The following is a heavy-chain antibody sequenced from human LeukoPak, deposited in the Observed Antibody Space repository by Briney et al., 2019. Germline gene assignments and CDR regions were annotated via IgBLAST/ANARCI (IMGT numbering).Heavy chain of an antibody. D-gene: IGHD4-23*01. CDR1: GGSISSYY. CDR3: AREAHGGIDY. V-gene: IGHV4-59*01. Sequence: SETLSLTCTVSGGSISSYYWSWIRQPPGKGLEWIGYIYYSGSTNYNPSLKSRVTISVDTSKNQFSLKLSSVTAADTAVYHCAREAHGGIDYWGQGTLVTVSS. CDR2: IYYSGST. J-gene: IGHJ4*02.